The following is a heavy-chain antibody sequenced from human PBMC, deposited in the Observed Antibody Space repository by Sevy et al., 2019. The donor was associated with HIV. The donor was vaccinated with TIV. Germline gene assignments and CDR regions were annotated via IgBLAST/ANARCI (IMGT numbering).Heavy chain of an antibody. CDR3: ARGGGYCGGDCYSIDY. CDR1: GFTFSTYS. V-gene: IGHV3-30*02. D-gene: IGHD2-21*02. Sequence: GGSLRLSCAASGFTFSTYSMHWVRQAPGKGLEWVALIWFDGSNKYYADSVKGRFTISRDNSKDTLFLQMNSLTPEDTAVYYCARGGGYCGGDCYSIDYWGQGALVTVSS. CDR2: IWFDGSNK. J-gene: IGHJ4*02.